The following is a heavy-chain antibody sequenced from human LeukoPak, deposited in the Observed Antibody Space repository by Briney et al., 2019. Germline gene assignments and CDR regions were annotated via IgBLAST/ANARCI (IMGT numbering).Heavy chain of an antibody. J-gene: IGHJ3*02. Sequence: SETLSLTCTVSGGAISSYYWSRIRQPPGQGLEWIAYMFYSGTTNYNPSLRSRVTISLDTSKNQFSLRLSSVTAADTAVYYCARGRGEVVVAAWDVFDIWGQGTMVTVSS. CDR1: GGAISSYY. D-gene: IGHD2-15*01. V-gene: IGHV4-59*08. CDR3: ARGRGEVVVAAWDVFDI. CDR2: MFYSGTT.